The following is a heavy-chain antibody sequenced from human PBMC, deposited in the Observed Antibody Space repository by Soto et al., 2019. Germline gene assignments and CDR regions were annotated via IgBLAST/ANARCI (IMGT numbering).Heavy chain of an antibody. V-gene: IGHV3-23*01. CDR1: EFHISSYA. CDR2: ISGSGDST. CDR3: AKDRHAAAAGPTKFSGMDD. D-gene: IGHD6-13*01. J-gene: IGHJ6*02. Sequence: GGSKIHSYASCEFHISSYAMSLVRQKQGKGLEWVSVISGSGDSTYYADSVRGRFTISRDTSKNTLYLQMNSLRAENRAVYYFAKDRHAAAAGPTKFSGMDDWGQGTTVTVSS.